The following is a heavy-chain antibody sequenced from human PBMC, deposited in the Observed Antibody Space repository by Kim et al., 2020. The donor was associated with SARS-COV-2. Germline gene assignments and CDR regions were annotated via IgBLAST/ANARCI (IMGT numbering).Heavy chain of an antibody. J-gene: IGHJ4*02. CDR1: GFTFSNYG. Sequence: GGSLRLSCAASGFTFSNYGVSWVRQAPGKGLEWVSAISFGGVTDYADSARGRFTTSRDNPKSKVYLQMNSLRAEDTAVYYCAGICGTTSCSDDYWGQGTLDTASA. V-gene: IGHV3-23*01. CDR2: ISFGGVT. CDR3: AGICGTTSCSDDY. D-gene: IGHD2-2*01.